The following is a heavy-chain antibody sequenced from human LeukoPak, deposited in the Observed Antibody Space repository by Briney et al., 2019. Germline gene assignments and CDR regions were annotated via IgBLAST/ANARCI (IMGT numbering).Heavy chain of an antibody. CDR3: AREKISYYYDSRGAFDI. Sequence: GGSLRLSCAASGFRFNTYWMSRVRQAPGKGLEWVANIKQDGNEKYYADSVKGRFTISRDNGKNSLYLQMNSLRAEDTAVYYCAREKISYYYDSRGAFDIWGQGTMVTVSS. V-gene: IGHV3-7*01. D-gene: IGHD3-22*01. CDR2: IKQDGNEK. CDR1: GFRFNTYW. J-gene: IGHJ3*02.